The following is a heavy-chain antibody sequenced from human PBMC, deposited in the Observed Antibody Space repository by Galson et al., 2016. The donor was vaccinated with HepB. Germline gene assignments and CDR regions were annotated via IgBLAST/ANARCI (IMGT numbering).Heavy chain of an antibody. CDR2: IHPSGVTT. CDR1: GYSFANYH. CDR3: AKDSNNWSFDY. D-gene: IGHD1-1*01. J-gene: IGHJ4*02. V-gene: IGHV1-46*01. Sequence: SVKVSCKASGYSFANYHMQWVRQAPGQGLEWMGTIHPSGVTTNLVQKFRDRLTLTRDTSTGTFYLELTSLRSGDTAIYFCAKDSNNWSFDYWGQGTLVTVSS.